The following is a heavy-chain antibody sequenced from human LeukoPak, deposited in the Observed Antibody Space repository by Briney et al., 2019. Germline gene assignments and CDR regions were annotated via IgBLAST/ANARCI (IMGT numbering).Heavy chain of an antibody. V-gene: IGHV4-34*01. D-gene: IGHD3-3*01. CDR2: INHSGST. Sequence: PSETLSLTCAVYGGSLSGYYWSWIRQPPGKGLEWIGEINHSGSTNYNPSLKSRVTISVDTSKNQFSLKLSSVTAADTAVYYCARSGYDFWSGYSQYFQHWGQGTLVTVSS. CDR1: GGSLSGYY. J-gene: IGHJ1*01. CDR3: ARSGYDFWSGYSQYFQH.